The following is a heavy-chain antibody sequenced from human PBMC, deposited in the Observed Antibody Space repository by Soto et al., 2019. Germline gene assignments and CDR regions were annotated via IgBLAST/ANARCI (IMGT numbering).Heavy chain of an antibody. J-gene: IGHJ4*02. CDR2: INHSGSA. CDR1: GGSFSDYY. Sequence: QVQLQQWGAGLLKPSETLSLTCAVHGGSFSDYYWNWIRQPPGKGLEWSGDINHSGSAKYNPSLNSRVTFSLDTSTHEFSLKLSSVTVADTAVYYCARGPRTVVLPGALSFFDNWGQGTLVTVSP. CDR3: ARGPRTVVLPGALSFFDN. D-gene: IGHD2-2*01. V-gene: IGHV4-34*02.